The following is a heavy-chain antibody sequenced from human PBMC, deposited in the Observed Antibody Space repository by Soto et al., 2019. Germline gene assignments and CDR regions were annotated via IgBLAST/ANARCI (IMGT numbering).Heavy chain of an antibody. Sequence: GASVKVSCKASGGTFSSYTISWVRQAPGQGLEWMGRIIPILGIANYAQKFQGRVTITADKSTSTAYMELSSLRSEDTAVYYCARARDYCSSTSCQLDYWCQGTLVTVSS. J-gene: IGHJ4*02. V-gene: IGHV1-69*02. CDR2: IIPILGIA. CDR1: GGTFSSYT. CDR3: ARARDYCSSTSCQLDY. D-gene: IGHD2-2*01.